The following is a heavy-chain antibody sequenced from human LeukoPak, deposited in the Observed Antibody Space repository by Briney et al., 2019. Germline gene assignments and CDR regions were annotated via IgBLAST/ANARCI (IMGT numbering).Heavy chain of an antibody. Sequence: PGGSLRLSCAASEFTLSIYWMSRVRQAPGKGLEWVASIKQDGSEKYYVDSVKGRFTISRDNAKSSLYLQMNSLRAEDTAVYYCARLHQHDSSVFRPSDYWGQGTLVTVSS. D-gene: IGHD3-22*01. J-gene: IGHJ4*02. CDR1: EFTLSIYW. V-gene: IGHV3-7*01. CDR3: ARLHQHDSSVFRPSDY. CDR2: IKQDGSEK.